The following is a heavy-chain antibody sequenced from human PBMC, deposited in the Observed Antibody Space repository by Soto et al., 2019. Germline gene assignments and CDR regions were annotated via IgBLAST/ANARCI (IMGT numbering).Heavy chain of an antibody. J-gene: IGHJ4*02. V-gene: IGHV3-23*01. D-gene: IGHD6-19*01. Sequence: EVQLLESGGGLVQPGGCLRFSCAASGITFTNYAMSWVRQAPGKGLEWVSSISAGGDDTYYADSVKGRFTISRDNSKNTLYLQMNTLRAEDTAPYYCAKWESVAGRTYTGALDYWGQGILVTVSS. CDR1: GITFTNYA. CDR2: ISAGGDDT. CDR3: AKWESVAGRTYTGALDY.